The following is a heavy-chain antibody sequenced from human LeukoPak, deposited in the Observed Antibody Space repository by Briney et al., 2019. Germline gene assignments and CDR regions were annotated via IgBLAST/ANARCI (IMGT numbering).Heavy chain of an antibody. CDR1: GGSISSYY. CDR2: IYTSGST. V-gene: IGHV4-4*09. D-gene: IGHD6-6*01. Sequence: SETLSLTCTVSGGSISSYYWSWIRQPPGKGLEWIGYIYTSGSTNYNPSLKSRVTISVDTSKNQFSLKLSSVTAADTAVYYCARHSSYGAARPGFDYWGQGTLVTVSS. CDR3: ARHSSYGAARPGFDY. J-gene: IGHJ4*02.